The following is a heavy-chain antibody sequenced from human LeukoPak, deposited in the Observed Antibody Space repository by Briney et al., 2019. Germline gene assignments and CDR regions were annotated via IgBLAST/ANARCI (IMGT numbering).Heavy chain of an antibody. CDR3: AKDKAWNDVEANYYYYMDV. Sequence: GGSLRLSCAASGFTFSSYGMHWVRQAPGKGLEWVAFIRYDGSNKYYADSVKGRFTISRDNSKNTLYLQMNSLRAEDTAVYYCAKDKAWNDVEANYYYYMDVWGKGTTVTVSS. CDR1: GFTFSSYG. V-gene: IGHV3-30*02. D-gene: IGHD1-1*01. CDR2: IRYDGSNK. J-gene: IGHJ6*03.